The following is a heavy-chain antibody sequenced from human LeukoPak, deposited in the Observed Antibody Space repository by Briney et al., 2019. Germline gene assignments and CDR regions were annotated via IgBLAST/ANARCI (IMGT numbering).Heavy chain of an antibody. J-gene: IGHJ4*02. V-gene: IGHV1-18*04. CDR3: ARILRGYCSGGRCYDFDY. CDR2: ISAYNGNT. D-gene: IGHD2-15*01. CDR1: GYTFTSYG. Sequence: ASVKVSCKASGYTFTSYGISWVRQAPGQGLEWMGWISAYNGNTNYAQKLQGRVTMTTDTSTSTAYMELRSLRSDDPAVYYCARILRGYCSGGRCYDFDYWGQGPLVTVSS.